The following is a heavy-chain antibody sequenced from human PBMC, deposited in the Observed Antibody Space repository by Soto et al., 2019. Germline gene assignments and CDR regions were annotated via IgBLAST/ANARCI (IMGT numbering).Heavy chain of an antibody. CDR2: ISYDGSNK. CDR3: AKDGELGYCSSTSCYPSYFDY. Sequence: PGGSLRLSCAASGFTFSSYGMHWVRQAPGKGLEWVAVISYDGSNKYYADSVKGRFTISRDNSKNTLYLQMNSLRAEDTAVYYCAKDGELGYCSSTSCYPSYFDYWGQGTLVTVSS. J-gene: IGHJ4*02. CDR1: GFTFSSYG. D-gene: IGHD2-2*01. V-gene: IGHV3-30*18.